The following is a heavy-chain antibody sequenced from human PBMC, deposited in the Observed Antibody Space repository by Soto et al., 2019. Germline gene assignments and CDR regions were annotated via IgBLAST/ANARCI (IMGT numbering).Heavy chain of an antibody. J-gene: IGHJ4*02. D-gene: IGHD3-10*01. Sequence: QVQLVQSGAEMKKPGSSVKLSCQSSGGTFNTYAMNWVRQAPGQGPEWMGDISPMFGAANYAPKFQGRVTITADESTGTSYMQLSSLTSEDTALYFCAREVQVHTPAFVYWDQGTLVTVSS. CDR3: AREVQVHTPAFVY. CDR1: GGTFNTYA. V-gene: IGHV1-69*19. CDR2: ISPMFGAA.